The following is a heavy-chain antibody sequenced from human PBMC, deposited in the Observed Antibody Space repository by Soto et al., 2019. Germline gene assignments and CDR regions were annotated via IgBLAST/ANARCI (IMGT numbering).Heavy chain of an antibody. V-gene: IGHV3-23*01. CDR3: AKSGCSSTSCYTGYDFWSGYRSVDYFDY. J-gene: IGHJ4*02. D-gene: IGHD2-2*02. Sequence: PGGSLRLSCAASGFTFSSYAMSWVRQAPGKGLEWVSAISGSGGSTYYADSVKGRFTISRDNSKNTLYLQMNSLRAEDTAVYYCAKSGCSSTSCYTGYDFWSGYRSVDYFDYWGQGTLVTVSS. CDR1: GFTFSSYA. CDR2: ISGSGGST.